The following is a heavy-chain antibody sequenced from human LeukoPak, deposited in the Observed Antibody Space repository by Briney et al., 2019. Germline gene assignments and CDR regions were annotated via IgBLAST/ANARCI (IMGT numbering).Heavy chain of an antibody. V-gene: IGHV1-69*06. J-gene: IGHJ3*02. CDR1: GATFSSYA. CDR2: IIPIFGTT. D-gene: IGHD2-2*01. Sequence: AASVKVSCKASGATFSSYAMSWVRQAPGQGLEWMGGIIPIFGTTNYAQKFQGRLTITADKSTSTAYMELSSLRSEDTAVYYCASAPRYQLLLEAFDIWGQGTMVTVSS. CDR3: ASAPRYQLLLEAFDI.